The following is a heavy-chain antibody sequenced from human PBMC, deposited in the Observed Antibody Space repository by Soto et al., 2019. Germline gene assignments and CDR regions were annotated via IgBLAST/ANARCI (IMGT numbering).Heavy chain of an antibody. V-gene: IGHV4-31*03. Sequence: SETLSLTCTVSGGSISSGGYYWSWIRQHPGKGLEWIGYIYYSGSTYYNPSLKSRVTISVDTSKNQFSLKLSSVTAADTAVYYWARARLRDSSPFDYWGQGTLVTVSS. CDR3: ARARLRDSSPFDY. D-gene: IGHD6-13*01. CDR1: GGSISSGGYY. J-gene: IGHJ4*02. CDR2: IYYSGST.